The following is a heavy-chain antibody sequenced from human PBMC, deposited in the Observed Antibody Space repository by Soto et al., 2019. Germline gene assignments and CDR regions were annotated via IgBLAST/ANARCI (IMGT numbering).Heavy chain of an antibody. CDR1: GXTFSVST. CDR2: IRSNPKTYAT. J-gene: IGHJ3*02. V-gene: IGHV3-73*01. Sequence: LRLSCAASGXTFSVSTMHWVRQAPGEGLEWVGRIRSNPKTYATAYSASLQGRVIISRDDSKNTAYLQMNSLKTDDTAVYYCARVRGELKSAFDIWGQGTMVTVSS. D-gene: IGHD3-10*01. CDR3: ARVRGELKSAFDI.